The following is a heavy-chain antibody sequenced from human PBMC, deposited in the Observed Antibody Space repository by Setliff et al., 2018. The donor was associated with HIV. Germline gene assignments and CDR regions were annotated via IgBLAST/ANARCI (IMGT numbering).Heavy chain of an antibody. Sequence: GGSLRLSCAASGFAFTSYSLNWVRQAPGKGLQWVSSISSSSAYIYYADSVKGRFTISRDSAKNSLYLQTNSLRADDTAVYYCARDYAYDWNSVMDVWGRGTTVTVSS. J-gene: IGHJ6*03. V-gene: IGHV3-21*01. CDR1: GFAFTSYS. CDR2: ISSSSAYI. D-gene: IGHD1-7*01. CDR3: ARDYAYDWNSVMDV.